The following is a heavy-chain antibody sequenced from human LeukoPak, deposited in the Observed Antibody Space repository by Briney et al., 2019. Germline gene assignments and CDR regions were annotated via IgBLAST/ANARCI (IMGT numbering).Heavy chain of an antibody. J-gene: IGHJ6*02. V-gene: IGHV3-9*01. CDR2: ISWNSGSI. D-gene: IGHD6-13*01. CDR3: AKDIGQIAAAAPYYYYYGMDV. Sequence: GRSLRLSCAASGFTFDDYAMHWVRQAPGKGLEWVSGISWNSGSIGYADSVKGRFTISRDNAKNSLYLQMNSLRAEDTALYYCAKDIGQIAAAAPYYYYYGMDVWGQGTTVIVSS. CDR1: GFTFDDYA.